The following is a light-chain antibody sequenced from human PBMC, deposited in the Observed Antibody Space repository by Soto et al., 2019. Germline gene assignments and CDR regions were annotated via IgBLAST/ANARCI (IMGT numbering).Light chain of an antibody. CDR3: QQSHTSPTT. V-gene: IGKV1-39*01. J-gene: IGKJ5*01. CDR2: GAS. Sequence: DIQMTQSPSFLSASVGDRVTITCRASQSIGKHLNWYQQKPGKAPKFLIYGASTLQSGVPSRFTGSGSGTDFTLTVNSLQAEDFATYYCQQSHTSPTTFGQGTRLEIK. CDR1: QSIGKH.